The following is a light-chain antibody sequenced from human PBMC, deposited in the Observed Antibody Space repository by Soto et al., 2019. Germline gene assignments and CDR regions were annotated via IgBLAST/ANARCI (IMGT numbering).Light chain of an antibody. J-gene: IGLJ1*01. CDR1: SSDVGAYNY. CDR2: EVS. Sequence: QSALAQPASVSGSPGQSIAISCTGTSSDVGAYNYVSWYQQHPGKAPKLIVHEVSDRPSGVSDRFSGSKSGNTASLTISGLQAEDEADYYCSSYTGAYTLVFGTGTNVTVL. V-gene: IGLV2-14*01. CDR3: SSYTGAYTLV.